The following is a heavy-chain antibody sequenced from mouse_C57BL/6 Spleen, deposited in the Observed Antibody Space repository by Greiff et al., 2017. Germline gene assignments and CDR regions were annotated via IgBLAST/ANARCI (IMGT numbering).Heavy chain of an antibody. CDR1: GYTFTDYE. Sequence: QVQLQQSGAELVRPGASVTLSCKASGYTFTDYEMHWVKQTPVHGLEWIGAIDPETGGTAYNQKFKGKAILTADKSSSTAYMELRSLTSEDSAVYYCTRRVITTVVAPSYFDYWGQGTTLTVSS. D-gene: IGHD1-1*01. J-gene: IGHJ2*01. V-gene: IGHV1-15*01. CDR2: IDPETGGT. CDR3: TRRVITTVVAPSYFDY.